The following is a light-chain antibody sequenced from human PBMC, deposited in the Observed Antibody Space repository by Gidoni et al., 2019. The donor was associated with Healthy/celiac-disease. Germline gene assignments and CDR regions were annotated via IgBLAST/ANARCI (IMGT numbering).Light chain of an antibody. V-gene: IGKV1-27*01. J-gene: IGKJ4*01. Sequence: DIQITQSPSSLSASVGDRVTITCRASQGISKYLAWYQQKPGKVPKLLIYAASTLQSGIPPRFSGSGSGTEFTLTISSLQPEDVATYYCQKYNSAPLTFXGXTKVEIK. CDR1: QGISKY. CDR3: QKYNSAPLT. CDR2: AAS.